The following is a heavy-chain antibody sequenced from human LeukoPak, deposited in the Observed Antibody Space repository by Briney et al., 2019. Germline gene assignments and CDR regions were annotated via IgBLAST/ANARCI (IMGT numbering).Heavy chain of an antibody. J-gene: IGHJ4*02. CDR2: IRSSSSYI. CDR3: ASVACSAVTCFGFLFFDY. V-gene: IGHV3-21*01. CDR1: GFTFSSYN. Sequence: PGGSLRLSCAASGFTFSSYNMNWVRQAPGKGLEWVSSIRSSSSYIYYADSVRGRFTISRDNAKNSLFLQMNSLRAEDTAVYYCASVACSAVTCFGFLFFDYWGQGTLVTVSS. D-gene: IGHD2-15*01.